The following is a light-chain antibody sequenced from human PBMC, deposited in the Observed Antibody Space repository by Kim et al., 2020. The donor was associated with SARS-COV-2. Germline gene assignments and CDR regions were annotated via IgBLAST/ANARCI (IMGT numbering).Light chain of an antibody. V-gene: IGKV1-9*01. Sequence: PAVGDSVTSTCRASQGISNYSAWYQQSPGKAPKVIIYGASTLQSGVASRFSGSGSGTEFTLTINSLHPEDFATYSCQQFYVYPRTFGQGTKVDIK. CDR1: QGISNY. CDR3: QQFYVYPRT. CDR2: GAS. J-gene: IGKJ1*01.